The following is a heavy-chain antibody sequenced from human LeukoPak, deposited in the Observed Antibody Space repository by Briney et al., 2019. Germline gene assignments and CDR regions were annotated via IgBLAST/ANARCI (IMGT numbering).Heavy chain of an antibody. CDR1: GGSFSGYY. Sequence: SETLSLTCAVYGGSFSGYYWSWIRQPPGKGLEWIGEINHSGSTNYNPSLKSRVTISVDTSKNQFSLKLSSVTAADTAVYYCAARPTPPYYYYYYMDVWGKGTTATVSS. J-gene: IGHJ6*03. CDR2: INHSGST. D-gene: IGHD4-23*01. CDR3: AARPTPPYYYYYYMDV. V-gene: IGHV4-34*01.